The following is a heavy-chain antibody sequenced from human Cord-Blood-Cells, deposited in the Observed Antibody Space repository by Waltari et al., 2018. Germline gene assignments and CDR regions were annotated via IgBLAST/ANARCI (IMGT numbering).Heavy chain of an antibody. CDR3: ARDGMRSGYDLEDY. CDR2: IGYDGSNK. D-gene: IGHD5-12*01. V-gene: IGHV3-33*01. J-gene: IGHJ4*02. CDR1: GFTFRSNG. Sequence: QVQLVESGGGVVQPGRSLRLFCAAAGFTFRSNGMPRARRAPGKGLEWVAVIGYDGSNKYYADSVKGRFTISRDNSKNTLYLQMNSLRAEDTAVYYCARDGMRSGYDLEDYWGQGTLVTVSS.